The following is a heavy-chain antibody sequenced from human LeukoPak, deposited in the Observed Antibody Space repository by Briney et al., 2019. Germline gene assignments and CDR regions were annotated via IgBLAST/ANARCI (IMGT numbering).Heavy chain of an antibody. CDR2: IFYSGST. CDR1: GGSISSRSYY. J-gene: IGHJ4*02. D-gene: IGHD3-16*02. Sequence: PSETLSLTCTVSGGSISSRSYYWGWIRQPPGKGLEWIGSIFYSGSTYHNPSLKSRVAISVDTSKNQFSLKLSSVTAADTAVYYCARRTRGEFSDYFDYWGQGTLVTVSS. CDR3: ARRTRGEFSDYFDY. V-gene: IGHV4-39*07.